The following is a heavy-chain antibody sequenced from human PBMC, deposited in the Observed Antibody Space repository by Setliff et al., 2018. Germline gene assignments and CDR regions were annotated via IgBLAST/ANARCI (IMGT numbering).Heavy chain of an antibody. Sequence: PGGSLRLSCAASGFSISDHYMDWVRQAPGKGLEWVGRTKNKANAGYMEYAASVKDRFIISRDDSKNSLYLQMYSLKSDDTAVYYCVRAVVIRGSKPLDSWGQGTLVTVSS. D-gene: IGHD3-10*01. CDR3: VRAVVIRGSKPLDS. CDR2: TKNKANAGYM. V-gene: IGHV3-72*01. CDR1: GFSISDHY. J-gene: IGHJ4*02.